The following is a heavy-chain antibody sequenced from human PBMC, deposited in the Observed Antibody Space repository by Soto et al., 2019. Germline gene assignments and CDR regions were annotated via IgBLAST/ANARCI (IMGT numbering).Heavy chain of an antibody. CDR3: AKPYYEILTGYSPFDS. CDR1: GFTFSNYA. V-gene: IGHV3-23*01. CDR2: ISGSGGST. J-gene: IGHJ4*02. Sequence: EVQLLESGGGFVHPGGSLRLSCAASGFTFSNYAMSWVRQVPGRGLEWVSAISGSGGSTYYSDSVKGRFTISRDNSKNTLSLQVNSLNAEDTALYYCAKPYYEILTGYSPFDSWGQGTLVTVSS. D-gene: IGHD3-9*01.